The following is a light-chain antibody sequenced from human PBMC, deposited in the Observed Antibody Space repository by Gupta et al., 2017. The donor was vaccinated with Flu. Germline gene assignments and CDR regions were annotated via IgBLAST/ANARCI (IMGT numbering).Light chain of an antibody. CDR3: QTWDTEVV. CDR2: VNNDGSH. V-gene: IGLV4-69*01. CDR1: SGHDRYA. Sequence: QVVLTQSPSASASLGASVKLTCTLNSGHDRYAIAWHQQQPEGGPRYLMRVNNDGSHIKGDGIPDRFSSSSSGAERYLTISSLQSEDEADYYCQTWDTEVVFGGGTKLTVL. J-gene: IGLJ2*01.